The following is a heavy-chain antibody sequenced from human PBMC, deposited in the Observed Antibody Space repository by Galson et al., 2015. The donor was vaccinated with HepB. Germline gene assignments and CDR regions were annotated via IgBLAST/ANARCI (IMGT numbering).Heavy chain of an antibody. CDR3: ASWVIGSVAGTGESAGHDGYAFDI. Sequence: SVKVSGKASGYTFTGYYMHWVRQAPGQGREWMGWINPNSGGTNYAQKFQGWVTMTRDTSISTAYMELSRLRSDDTAVYYCASWVIGSVAGTGESAGHDGYAFDIWGQGTMVTVSS. V-gene: IGHV1-2*04. J-gene: IGHJ3*02. D-gene: IGHD6-19*01. CDR1: GYTFTGYY. CDR2: INPNSGGT.